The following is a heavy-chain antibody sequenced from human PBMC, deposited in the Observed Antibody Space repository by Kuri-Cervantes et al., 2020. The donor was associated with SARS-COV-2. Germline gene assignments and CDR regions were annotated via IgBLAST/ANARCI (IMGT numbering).Heavy chain of an antibody. J-gene: IGHJ4*02. D-gene: IGHD3-10*01. CDR3: ARDPGVYGSGYDH. CDR2: ISYDGSNK. Sequence: GGSLRLSCAASGFTVSSNYMSWVRQAPGKGLEWVSVISYDGSNKYYADSVKSRFTISRDDSKNTLYLQMNSLRAEDTAVYYCARDPGVYGSGYDHWGQGTLVTVSS. V-gene: IGHV3-30*03. CDR1: GFTVSSNY.